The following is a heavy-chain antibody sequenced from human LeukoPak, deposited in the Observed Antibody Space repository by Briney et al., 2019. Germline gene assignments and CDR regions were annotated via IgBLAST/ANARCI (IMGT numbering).Heavy chain of an antibody. CDR2: IIPILGIA. CDR3: ARDPYNWNGRGPPYYYYGMDV. V-gene: IGHV1-69*04. J-gene: IGHJ6*02. CDR1: GDTFSSYT. D-gene: IGHD1-1*01. Sequence: SVKVSCKASGDTFSSYTISWVRQAPGQGLEWMGRIIPILGIANYAQKFQGRVTITADKSTSTAYMELSSLRSEDTAVYYCARDPYNWNGRGPPYYYYGMDVWGQGTTVTVPS.